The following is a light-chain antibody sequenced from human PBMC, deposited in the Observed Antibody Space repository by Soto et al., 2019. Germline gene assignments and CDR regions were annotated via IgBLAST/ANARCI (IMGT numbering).Light chain of an antibody. CDR1: QSVSSSS. CDR3: QQYGGSPRT. Sequence: VLTQSPGTRSFSPGERATRSFKCSQSVSSSSLAWYKQKPGQAPRLLMYGASPRDPGIPGRLSGRGPGTDSTLTITSLEHEEFEVYYCQQYGGSPRTLGKGAKV. J-gene: IGKJ1*01. CDR2: GAS. V-gene: IGKV3-20*01.